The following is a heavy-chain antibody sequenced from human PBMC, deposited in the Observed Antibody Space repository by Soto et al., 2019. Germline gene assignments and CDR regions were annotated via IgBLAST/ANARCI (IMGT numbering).Heavy chain of an antibody. CDR2: INAGNGNT. CDR1: GYTFTSYA. Sequence: ASVKVSCKASGYTFTSYAMHWVRQAPGQRLEWMGWINAGNGNTKYSQKFQGRVTITRDTSASTAYMELSSLRSEDTAVYYCARDQACSGGSCYSRGYYYYMDVWGKGTKVTVSS. D-gene: IGHD2-15*01. V-gene: IGHV1-3*01. CDR3: ARDQACSGGSCYSRGYYYYMDV. J-gene: IGHJ6*03.